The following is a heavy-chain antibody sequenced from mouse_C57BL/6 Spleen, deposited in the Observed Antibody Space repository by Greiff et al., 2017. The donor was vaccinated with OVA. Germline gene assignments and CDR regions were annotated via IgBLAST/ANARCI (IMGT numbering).Heavy chain of an antibody. Sequence: QVQLKQSGAELVKPGASVKLSCKASGYTFTEYTIHWVKQRSGQGLEWIGWFYPGSGSIKYNEKFKDKATLTADTSSRTAYLELSRLTSEDSAVYVCARHEEELVRSWFAYWGQGTLVTVSA. CDR3: ARHEEELVRSWFAY. D-gene: IGHD2-14*01. CDR1: GYTFTEYT. J-gene: IGHJ3*01. V-gene: IGHV1-62-2*01. CDR2: FYPGSGSI.